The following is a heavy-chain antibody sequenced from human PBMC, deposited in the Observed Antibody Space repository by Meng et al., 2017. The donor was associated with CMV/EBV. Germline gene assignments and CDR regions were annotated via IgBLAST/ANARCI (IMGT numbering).Heavy chain of an antibody. CDR1: GFTVSSNY. Sequence: GGSLRLSCAASGFTVSSNYMSWARQAPEKGLEWVADIKCDGSEKYYVDSVKGRLTISRDNAKNSLYLQVNSLRAEDMTVYYCSTVMSAIGEWFDPWGQGTLVTVSS. V-gene: IGHV3-52*01. J-gene: IGHJ5*02. CDR2: IKCDGSEK. CDR3: STVMSAIGEWFDP. D-gene: IGHD2-8*01.